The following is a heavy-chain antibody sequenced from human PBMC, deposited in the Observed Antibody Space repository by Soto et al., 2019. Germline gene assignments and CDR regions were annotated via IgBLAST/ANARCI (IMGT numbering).Heavy chain of an antibody. CDR1: GGSFSGYQ. V-gene: IGHV4-34*01. CDR2: INDSGST. CDR3: ARSLLLWFGGLTRTGEHYFHLER. J-gene: IGHJ4*03. Sequence: QVQLQQWGAGLLKPSEILSLTCAVYGGSFSGYQWSWIRQPPGKGLEWIGEINDSGSTTYNPSLKRRVTLSRGTSKNQGSPKLGSGTAADPAGYLRARSLLLWFGGLTRTGEHYFHLERWGKGTQV. D-gene: IGHD3-10*01.